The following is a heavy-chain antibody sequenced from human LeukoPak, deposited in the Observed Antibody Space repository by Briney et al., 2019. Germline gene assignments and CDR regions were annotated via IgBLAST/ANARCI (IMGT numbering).Heavy chain of an antibody. CDR2: INSDGSST. D-gene: IGHD3-22*01. Sequence: GGSLRLSCAAFGFTFSSYWMRWVRQAPGKGLVWVSRINSDGSSTSYADSVKGRFTISRDNAKNTLYLQMNSLRAEDTAVYYCARVRTNYYDSRDAFDIWGQGTMVTVSS. CDR3: ARVRTNYYDSRDAFDI. J-gene: IGHJ3*02. CDR1: GFTFSSYW. V-gene: IGHV3-74*01.